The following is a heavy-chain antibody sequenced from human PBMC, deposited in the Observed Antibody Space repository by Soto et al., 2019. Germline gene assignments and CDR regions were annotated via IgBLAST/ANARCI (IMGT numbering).Heavy chain of an antibody. J-gene: IGHJ3*02. Sequence: PGESLKISCKGAGYIFTSYWIRWGLQGPGKGLEWMGRIDPSDSYTNYSPSFQGHVTISADKSISTAYLQWSSLKASDTAMYYCAREGNRYYYDSSGIPGDAFDIWGQGTMVTVSS. CDR1: GYIFTSYW. CDR3: AREGNRYYYDSSGIPGDAFDI. D-gene: IGHD3-22*01. CDR2: IDPSDSYT. V-gene: IGHV5-10-1*01.